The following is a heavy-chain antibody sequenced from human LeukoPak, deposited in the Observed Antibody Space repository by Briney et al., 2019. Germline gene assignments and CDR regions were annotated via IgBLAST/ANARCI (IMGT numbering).Heavy chain of an antibody. V-gene: IGHV1-2*02. CDR3: ARDINDSSGYYIDY. CDR1: GYTFTGYY. J-gene: IGHJ4*02. Sequence: ASVKVSCKASGYTFTGYYMHWVRQPPGQGLEWMGWINPNSGRTNYAQKFQGRVSMSRDTSISTAYMELSRLRCDDTAVYYCARDINDSSGYYIDYWGEGTLVTVSS. D-gene: IGHD3-22*01. CDR2: INPNSGRT.